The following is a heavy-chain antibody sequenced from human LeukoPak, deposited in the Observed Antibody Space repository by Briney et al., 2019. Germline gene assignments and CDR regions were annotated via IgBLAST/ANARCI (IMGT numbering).Heavy chain of an antibody. CDR2: INHSGST. Sequence: SETLSLTCAVYGGSFSGYYWSWIRQPPGKGLEWIGEINHSGSTNYNPSLKSRVTISVDTSKNQFSLKLSSVTAADTAVYYCASTNQPGYCSSTSCYTSHEYFQHWGQGTLVTVYS. J-gene: IGHJ1*01. V-gene: IGHV4-34*01. D-gene: IGHD2-2*02. CDR3: ASTNQPGYCSSTSCYTSHEYFQH. CDR1: GGSFSGYY.